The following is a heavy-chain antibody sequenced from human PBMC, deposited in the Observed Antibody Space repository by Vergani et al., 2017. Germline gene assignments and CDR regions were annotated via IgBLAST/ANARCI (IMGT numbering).Heavy chain of an antibody. CDR2: ISGSGGST. Sequence: EVQLLESGGDLVQPGGSLRLSCAASGFTFNHYSMNWVRQAPGKGLEWVSGISGSGGSTYSAGSVKGRFTISRDSSKNTLYLQMNSLSAGDTAVYYSAKANPRNSGYDYLDYYHAMDAWGKGTTVTVPS. J-gene: IGHJ6*04. CDR1: GFTFNHYS. D-gene: IGHD5-12*01. CDR3: AKANPRNSGYDYLDYYHAMDA. V-gene: IGHV3-23*01.